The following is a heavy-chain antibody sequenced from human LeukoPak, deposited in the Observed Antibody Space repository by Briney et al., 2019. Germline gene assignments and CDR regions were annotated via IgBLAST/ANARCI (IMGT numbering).Heavy chain of an antibody. CDR3: ARLDEAFDN. D-gene: IGHD5-24*01. CDR2: IKFDGNEK. V-gene: IGHV3-7*01. J-gene: IGHJ4*02. CDR1: GFSFSRYW. Sequence: GGSLRLSCTASGFSFSRYWLSWVREAPGKGLEWVANIKFDGNEKYYVDSVKGRFTISRDNAKNSLYLQMNSLRAEDTAIYYCARLDEAFDNWGQGTLVTVSS.